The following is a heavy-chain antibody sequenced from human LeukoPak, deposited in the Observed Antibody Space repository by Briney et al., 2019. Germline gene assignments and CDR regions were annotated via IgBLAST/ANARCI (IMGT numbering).Heavy chain of an antibody. CDR1: GYTFTSYA. J-gene: IGHJ6*03. V-gene: IGHV1-3*02. Sequence: ASVKVSCKASGYTFTSYAMHWVRQAPGQRLEWMGWSNAGNGNTKYSQEFQGRVTITRDTSASTAYMELSSLRSEDMAVYYCAVSGYSYGLGYYYMDVWGKGTTVTISS. D-gene: IGHD5-18*01. CDR3: AVSGYSYGLGYYYMDV. CDR2: SNAGNGNT.